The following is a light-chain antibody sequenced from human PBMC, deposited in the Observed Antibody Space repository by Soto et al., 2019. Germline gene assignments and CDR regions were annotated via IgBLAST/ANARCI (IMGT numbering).Light chain of an antibody. J-gene: IGKJ1*01. CDR3: QQYNSYSWT. CDR2: AAS. V-gene: IGKV1-9*01. Sequence: DIQLTQSPSFLSASVGDRVTITFRASQGISSYLAWYQQKPGKAPKFLIYAASNLQSGVPSRFSGGGSGTDFTLTISTLQPEDFGTYYCQQYNSYSWTFGQGSKVDIK. CDR1: QGISSY.